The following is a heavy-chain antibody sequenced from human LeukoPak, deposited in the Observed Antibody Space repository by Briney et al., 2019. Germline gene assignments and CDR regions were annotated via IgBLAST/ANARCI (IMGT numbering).Heavy chain of an antibody. V-gene: IGHV4-39*07. D-gene: IGHD1/OR15-1a*01. Sequence: SETLCLTCTVSGGSISSSSYYWGWIRQPPGKGLEWIGSIYYSGSTYYNPSLKSRVTISVDTSKNQFSLKLSSVTAADTAVYYCARVNKYYFDYWGQGTLVTVSS. CDR3: ARVNKYYFDY. CDR2: IYYSGST. J-gene: IGHJ4*02. CDR1: GGSISSSSYY.